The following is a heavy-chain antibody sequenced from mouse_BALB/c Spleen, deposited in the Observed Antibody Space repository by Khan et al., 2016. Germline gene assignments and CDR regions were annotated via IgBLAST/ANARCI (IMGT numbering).Heavy chain of an antibody. J-gene: IGHJ2*01. D-gene: IGHD3-1*01. Sequence: EVQLQESGPDLVKPSQSLSLTCTVTGYSITSHYTWHWIRHFPGNKLEWMGYINYSGSTNYNPSLKSRFSITRDTYKNQFFLQLSSVTADDTATXYCATSSSGYWYYFDYWCQGTTLTVSS. CDR2: INYSGST. CDR3: ATSSSGYWYYFDY. CDR1: GYSITSHYT. V-gene: IGHV3-1*02.